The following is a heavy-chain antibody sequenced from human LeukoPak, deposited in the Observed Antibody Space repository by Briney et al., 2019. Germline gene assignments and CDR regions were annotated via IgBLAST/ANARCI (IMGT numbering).Heavy chain of an antibody. CDR1: GGSISSGDYY. D-gene: IGHD3-10*01. J-gene: IGHJ3*02. CDR3: ASILWFGEVPDSYAFDI. V-gene: IGHV4-30-4*01. Sequence: SETLSLTCTVSGGSISSGDYYWSWIRQPPGKGLEWIGYIYYSGSTYYNPSLKSRVTISVDTSKNQFSLKLSSVTAADTAVYYCASILWFGEVPDSYAFDIWGQGTMVTVSS. CDR2: IYYSGST.